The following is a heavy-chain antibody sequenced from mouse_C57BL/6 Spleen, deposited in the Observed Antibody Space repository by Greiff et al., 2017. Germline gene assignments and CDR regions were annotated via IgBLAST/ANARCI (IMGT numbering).Heavy chain of an antibody. D-gene: IGHD2-4*01. CDR3: ARTGDYDRFAY. CDR2: IDPFGSYT. J-gene: IGHJ3*01. CDR1: GYTFTSYW. V-gene: IGHV1-50*01. Sequence: VQLKQPGAELVKPGASVKLSCKASGYTFTSYWMPWVKQRPGPGLEWIGEIDPFGSYTNYNQKFKGKATLPVDTSSSTAYMQLSSLTSEDSAVSYCARTGDYDRFAYWGQGALVTVSA.